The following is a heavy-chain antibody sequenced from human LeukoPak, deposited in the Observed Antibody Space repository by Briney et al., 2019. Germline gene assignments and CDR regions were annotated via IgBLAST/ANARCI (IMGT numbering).Heavy chain of an antibody. J-gene: IGHJ5*02. D-gene: IGHD2-2*01. Sequence: GGSLRLSCAASGFTVSSYSMNWVRQAPGKGLEWVSSISSSSSHIYYADSVKGRFTISRDNAKNSLYLQMNSLRAEDTAVYYCARYCSSTSCYGFDPWGQGTLVTVSS. CDR2: ISSSSSHI. CDR3: ARYCSSTSCYGFDP. V-gene: IGHV3-21*01. CDR1: GFTVSSYS.